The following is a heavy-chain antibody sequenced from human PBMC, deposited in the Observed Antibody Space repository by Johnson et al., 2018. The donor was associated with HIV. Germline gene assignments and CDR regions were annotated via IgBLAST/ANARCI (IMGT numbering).Heavy chain of an antibody. D-gene: IGHD5-18*01. V-gene: IGHV3-20*04. Sequence: VQLVESGGGVVRPGGSLRLSCAASGFTFDDYGVSWVRQAPGKGLEWVSGINWNGDSTGYADSVKGRFTISRDNAKNSLYLQMNNLRAEDTALYFCARVSLAYSYGYDAFDIWGQGTMVTVSS. CDR2: INWNGDST. CDR3: ARVSLAYSYGYDAFDI. CDR1: GFTFDDYG. J-gene: IGHJ3*02.